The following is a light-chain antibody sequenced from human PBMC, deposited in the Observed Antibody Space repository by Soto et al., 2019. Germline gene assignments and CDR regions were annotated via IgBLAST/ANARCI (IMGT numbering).Light chain of an antibody. Sequence: EIVLTQSPATLSVSPGERATLSGRASQSVSSNLAWYQQIPGRAPSLLIYGASTRASGIPARFSASGSGTEFTLTTRSLQPEDLAVYYGQQYNYWPPITFGKGTRREIK. J-gene: IGKJ5*01. V-gene: IGKV3-15*01. CDR1: QSVSSN. CDR2: GAS. CDR3: QQYNYWPPIT.